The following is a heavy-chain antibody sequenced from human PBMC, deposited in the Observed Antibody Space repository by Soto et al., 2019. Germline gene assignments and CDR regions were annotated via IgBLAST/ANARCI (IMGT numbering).Heavy chain of an antibody. Sequence: SETLSLTSTVSGSSISSSSYYWGWIRQPPGKGLEWIGSIYYSGSTYYNPSLKSRVTISVDTSKNQFSLKLSSVTAADTAVYYCARCSGDTMVRGKSGFYYYGMDVWGQGTTVT. CDR2: IYYSGST. CDR3: ARCSGDTMVRGKSGFYYYGMDV. CDR1: GSSISSSSYY. V-gene: IGHV4-39*01. J-gene: IGHJ6*02. D-gene: IGHD3-10*01.